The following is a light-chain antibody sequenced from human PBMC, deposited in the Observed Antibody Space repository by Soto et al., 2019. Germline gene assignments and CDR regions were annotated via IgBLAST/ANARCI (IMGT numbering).Light chain of an antibody. J-gene: IGLJ2*01. CDR2: EGS. V-gene: IGLV2-23*03. CDR3: CSYAPSTTIVV. CDR1: SSDVGSYNI. Sequence: QSALTQPASVSGSPGQAITISCTGTSSDVGSYNIVSWYQQHPGKAPKLIIYEGSKRPSGISNRFSGSKSGNTASLTISGLDAEDEAEDFCCSYAPSTTIVVFGGGTKLTVL.